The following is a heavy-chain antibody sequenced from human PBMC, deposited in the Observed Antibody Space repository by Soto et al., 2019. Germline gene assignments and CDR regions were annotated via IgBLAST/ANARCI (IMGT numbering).Heavy chain of an antibody. J-gene: IGHJ6*02. CDR2: IYYSGST. Sequence: QLQLQESGPGLVKPSETLSLTCTVSGGSISSSSYYCGWIRQPPGKGLEWIGSIYYSGSTYYNPSLKSRVTISVDTSKNQCSLKLSSVTAADTAVYYCASTGPGIAAAGTGYYYGMDVWGQGTTVTVSS. CDR1: GGSISSSSYY. V-gene: IGHV4-39*01. D-gene: IGHD6-13*01. CDR3: ASTGPGIAAAGTGYYYGMDV.